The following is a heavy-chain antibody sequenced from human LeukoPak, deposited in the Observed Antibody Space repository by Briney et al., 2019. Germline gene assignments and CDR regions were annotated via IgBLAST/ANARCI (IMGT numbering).Heavy chain of an antibody. CDR3: AIRWELHMGRGY. CDR1: GFTFSDYY. CDR2: ISGSGGST. D-gene: IGHD4-23*01. V-gene: IGHV3-23*01. Sequence: GGSLRLSCAASGFTFSDYYMSWIRQAPGKGLEWVSAISGSGGSTYYADSVKGRFTISRDNSKNTLYLQMNSLRAEDTAVYYCAIRWELHMGRGYWGQGTLVTVSS. J-gene: IGHJ4*02.